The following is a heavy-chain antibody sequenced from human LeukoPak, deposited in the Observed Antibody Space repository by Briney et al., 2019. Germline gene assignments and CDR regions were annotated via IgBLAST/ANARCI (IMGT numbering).Heavy chain of an antibody. Sequence: GGSLRLSCAVSGFTLSCHTMHSVRQAPGKGLEWVTVISEDGTNKFYAESVKGRFTLSRDNSKNMLFLQMKSLRRENTAVYFCVYCDFRFWGQGTLVTVSS. CDR3: VYCDFRF. V-gene: IGHV3-30*04. D-gene: IGHD3/OR15-3a*01. J-gene: IGHJ4*02. CDR2: ISEDGTNK. CDR1: GFTLSCHT.